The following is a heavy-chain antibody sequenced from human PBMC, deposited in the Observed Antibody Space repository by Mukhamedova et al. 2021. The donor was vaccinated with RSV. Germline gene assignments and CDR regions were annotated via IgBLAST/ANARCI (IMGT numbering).Heavy chain of an antibody. CDR3: VKENWNDGHC. V-gene: IGHV3-64D*06. Sequence: GRFTVSRDNSKNTVYLQMSSLRADDTAVYYCVKENWNDGHCWGQGTLVTVSS. J-gene: IGHJ4*02. D-gene: IGHD1-1*01.